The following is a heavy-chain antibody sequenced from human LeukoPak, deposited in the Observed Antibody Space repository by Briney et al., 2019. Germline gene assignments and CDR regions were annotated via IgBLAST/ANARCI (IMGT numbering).Heavy chain of an antibody. CDR3: AKDIEAGTAGFSFDY. CDR1: GFSFAYYA. D-gene: IGHD2-21*02. V-gene: IGHV3-43*02. J-gene: IGHJ4*02. Sequence: PGGSLRLSCAASGFSFAYYAMHWVRHAPGKGLEWVSLITANGDSTYYADSVKGRFTIPRDNSKNSLSLQMNSLRTEDTALYYCAKDIEAGTAGFSFDYWGQGTLVAVSS. CDR2: ITANGDST.